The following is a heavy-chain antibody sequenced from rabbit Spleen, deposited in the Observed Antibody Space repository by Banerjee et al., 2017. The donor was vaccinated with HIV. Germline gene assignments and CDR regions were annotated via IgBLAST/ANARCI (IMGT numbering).Heavy chain of an antibody. CDR2: IDPIFHIT. CDR3: VREVAARFNL. Sequence: QEQLKETGGGLVQPGGSLTLSCKASGFDLSSYGMSWVRQAPGKGLEWIGYIDPIFHITTYANWVNGRFSSSRENTQNTVYLQRNSLTAADTATYFCVREVAARFNLWGPGTLVTVS. D-gene: IGHD4-1*01. V-gene: IGHV1S47*01. CDR1: GFDLSSYG. J-gene: IGHJ4*01.